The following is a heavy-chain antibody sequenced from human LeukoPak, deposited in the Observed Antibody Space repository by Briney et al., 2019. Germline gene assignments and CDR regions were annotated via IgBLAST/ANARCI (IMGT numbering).Heavy chain of an antibody. CDR1: GFRVSHYY. Sequence: GGSLRLSCAVSGFRVSHYYMSWVRQAPGKGLEWVGLIRDSGEAFYADFARGRFAISRDESENTLYLQMNSLRVEDTAVYFCARDRAANQDWVEFDPWGQGTPVIVSS. CDR3: ARDRAANQDWVEFDP. CDR2: IRDSGEA. J-gene: IGHJ5*02. V-gene: IGHV3-66*03. D-gene: IGHD3/OR15-3a*01.